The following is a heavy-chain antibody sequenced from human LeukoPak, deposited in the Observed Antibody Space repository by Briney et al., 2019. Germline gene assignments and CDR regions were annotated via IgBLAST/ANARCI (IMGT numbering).Heavy chain of an antibody. Sequence: ETSETLSLTCTVSGGSISSYYWSWIRQPPGKGLEWIGYIYYSGSTNYNPSLKSRVTISVDTSKDQFSLKLSSVTAADTAVYYCARVYWPNGVCYNSRGWFDPWGQGTLVTVSS. CDR3: ARVYWPNGVCYNSRGWFDP. CDR1: GGSISSYY. D-gene: IGHD2-8*01. V-gene: IGHV4-59*01. CDR2: IYYSGST. J-gene: IGHJ5*02.